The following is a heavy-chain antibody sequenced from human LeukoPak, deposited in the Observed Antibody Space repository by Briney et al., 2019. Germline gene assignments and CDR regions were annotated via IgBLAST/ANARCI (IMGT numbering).Heavy chain of an antibody. CDR1: GGSISSSSYY. V-gene: IGHV4-39*01. J-gene: IGHJ5*02. Sequence: SETLSLTCTVSGGSISSSSYYWGWIRQPPGKGLEWIGSIYYSGSTYYNPSLKSRVTISVDTSKNQFSLKLSSVTAADTAVYYCARGEGDYYGSGSPWFDPWGQGTLVTVSS. CDR2: IYYSGST. D-gene: IGHD3-10*01. CDR3: ARGEGDYYGSGSPWFDP.